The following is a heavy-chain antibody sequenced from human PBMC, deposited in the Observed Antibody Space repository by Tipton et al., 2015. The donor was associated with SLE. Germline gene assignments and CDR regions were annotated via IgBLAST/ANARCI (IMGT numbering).Heavy chain of an antibody. D-gene: IGHD3-22*01. CDR3: ARRHFDTSGYYRGAFDI. Sequence: TLSLTCTVSGGSISTYYWSWIRQSPGKGLEWIGYIHKSGSTHYHPSLRGRVTISVDASKNQFSLELISVTAADTAVYYCARRHFDTSGYYRGAFDIWGQGKKVTVSS. CDR2: IHKSGST. CDR1: GGSISTYY. V-gene: IGHV4-59*01. J-gene: IGHJ3*02.